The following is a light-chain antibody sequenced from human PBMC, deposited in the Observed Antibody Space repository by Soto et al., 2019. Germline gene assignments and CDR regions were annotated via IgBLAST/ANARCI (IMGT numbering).Light chain of an antibody. V-gene: IGKV1-39*01. CDR1: QSIRSP. CDR2: AAS. Sequence: DIQMTQSPSSLSASVGDRVTITCRTSQSIRSPLNWYQQKPGKAPNLLIYAASRLQSGVPSRFSGSGSGTDFTLTISSLQPADFATYYCQQSYSTPFTLGPGTKVDIK. CDR3: QQSYSTPFT. J-gene: IGKJ3*01.